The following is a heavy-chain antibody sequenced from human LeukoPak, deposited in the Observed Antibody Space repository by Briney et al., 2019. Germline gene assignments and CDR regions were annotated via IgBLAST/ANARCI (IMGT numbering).Heavy chain of an antibody. CDR1: GGTFISYA. CDR3: ARGGDSSGYYYSDAFDI. D-gene: IGHD3-22*01. V-gene: IGHV1-69*13. CDR2: LIPIFGTA. J-gene: IGHJ3*02. Sequence: SVKVSCKASGGTFISYAISWVRQAPGQGVEWMVGLIPIFGTANYAQKFQGRVTITADESTSTAYMELSSLRSEDTAVYYCARGGDSSGYYYSDAFDIWGQGTMVTVSS.